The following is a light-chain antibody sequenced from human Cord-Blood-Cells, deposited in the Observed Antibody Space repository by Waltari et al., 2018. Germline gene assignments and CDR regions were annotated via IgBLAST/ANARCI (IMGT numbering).Light chain of an antibody. CDR3: CSYAGSYTYVV. Sequence: QSALTQPRSVSGSPGQSVTTSCTGTSSDVGGYNYVSWYQQHPGKAPKFMIYDVSNRPSGVPDRFSGSKSGNTASLTISGLQAEDEADYYCCSYAGSYTYVVFGGGTKLTVL. CDR1: SSDVGGYNY. V-gene: IGLV2-11*01. CDR2: DVS. J-gene: IGLJ2*01.